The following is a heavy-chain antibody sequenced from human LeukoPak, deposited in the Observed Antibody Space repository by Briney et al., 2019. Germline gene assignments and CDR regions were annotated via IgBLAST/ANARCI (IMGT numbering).Heavy chain of an antibody. CDR1: GYGLTSYW. Sequence: GESLKISCKGSGYGLTSYWISWVRQMPGKGLEWMGRIGPSDSYTNYSPSFQGHVTISADESISTAYLQWSSLKASDTAMYYCAREYCSGGSCYPHPWGQGTLVTVSS. J-gene: IGHJ5*02. V-gene: IGHV5-10-1*01. CDR2: IGPSDSYT. D-gene: IGHD2-15*01. CDR3: AREYCSGGSCYPHP.